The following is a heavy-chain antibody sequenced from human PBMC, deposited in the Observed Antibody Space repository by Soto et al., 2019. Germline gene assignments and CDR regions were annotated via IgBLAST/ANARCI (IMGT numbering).Heavy chain of an antibody. D-gene: IGHD1-26*01. Sequence: LESGGDLVQPGASLRLSCSASGFTFSDHFVDWIRQPPGKGLEWIGRTTNKRNNYTTHFAASVSGRFAISRDFSKNSVYLQMNSLKTEDTAVYYCRALGISDSWGQGTLVTVSS. CDR1: GFTFSDHF. J-gene: IGHJ5*01. CDR2: TTNKRNNYTT. CDR3: RALGISDS. V-gene: IGHV3-72*01.